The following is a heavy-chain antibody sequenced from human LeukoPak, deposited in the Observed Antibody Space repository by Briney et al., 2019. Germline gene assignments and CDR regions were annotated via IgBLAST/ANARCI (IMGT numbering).Heavy chain of an antibody. J-gene: IGHJ6*03. CDR1: GYTFTGYY. CDR3: ARAGPESPTRISDYYYYMDV. CDR2: INPSGGST. D-gene: IGHD5-12*01. Sequence: ASVKVSCKASGYTFTGYYMHWVRQAPGQGLEWMGIINPSGGSTSYAQKFQGRVTMTRDTSTSTVYMELSSLRSEDTAVYYCARAGPESPTRISDYYYYMDVWGKGTTVTISS. V-gene: IGHV1-46*01.